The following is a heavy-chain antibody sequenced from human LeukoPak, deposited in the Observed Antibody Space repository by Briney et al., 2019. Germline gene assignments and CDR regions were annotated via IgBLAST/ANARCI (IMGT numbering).Heavy chain of an antibody. CDR1: GDSMTGYY. V-gene: IGHV4-59*08. Sequence: SETLSLTCTVSGDSMTGYYWSWIRQSPGKGLDWIGYIFYSGGTKYNRSLKSRVSVSVDTSKKQFSLRLRSVTAADTAVYYCARHASAGTYRNFFDVWGPGGLVTVSS. CDR3: ARHASAGTYRNFFDV. J-gene: IGHJ5*02. D-gene: IGHD3-16*02. CDR2: IFYSGGT.